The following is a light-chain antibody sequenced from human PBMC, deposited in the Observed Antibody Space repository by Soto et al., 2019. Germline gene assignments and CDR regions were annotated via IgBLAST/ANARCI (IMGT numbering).Light chain of an antibody. CDR1: LNVNNN. CDR2: GAS. CDR3: QKFNAGPYA. J-gene: IGKJ2*01. V-gene: IGKV3-15*01. Sequence: EIILRQSPATLSVSPGERATLSCRASLNVNNNVAWYQQKPGQAPRLLIYGASARATGIPARFSGSGSGTELTLTISSLQSEDFAVYYCQKFNAGPYAFPQGTKLDI.